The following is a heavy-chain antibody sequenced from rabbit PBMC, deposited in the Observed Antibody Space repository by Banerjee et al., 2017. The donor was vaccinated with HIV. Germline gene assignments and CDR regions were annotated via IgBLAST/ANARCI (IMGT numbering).Heavy chain of an antibody. CDR1: GFDFSSNA. J-gene: IGHJ4*01. D-gene: IGHD1-1*01. Sequence: QEQLVESGGGLVQPEGSLTLTCKASGFDFSSNAMCWVRQAPGKGPEWIACIPGGNSDSTYYASWAKGRFTISKTSSTTMTLQMTSLTAADTATYFCARGYASSPGYYFGSFTLWGQGTLVTVS. CDR3: ARGYASSPGYYFGSFTL. CDR2: IPGGNSDST. V-gene: IGHV1S45*01.